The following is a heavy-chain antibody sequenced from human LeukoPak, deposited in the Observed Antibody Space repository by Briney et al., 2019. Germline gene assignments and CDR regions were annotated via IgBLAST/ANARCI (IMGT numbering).Heavy chain of an antibody. D-gene: IGHD1-26*01. CDR1: GGSISSYY. CDR2: IYYSGST. CDR3: ARAREIVGATRDDY. Sequence: SETLSLTCTVSGGSISSYYWSWIRQPPGKGLEWIGYIYYSGSTNYNPSLKSRVTISVDTSKNQFSLKLSSVTAADTAVYYCARAREIVGATRDDYWGQGTLVTVSS. J-gene: IGHJ4*02. V-gene: IGHV4-59*08.